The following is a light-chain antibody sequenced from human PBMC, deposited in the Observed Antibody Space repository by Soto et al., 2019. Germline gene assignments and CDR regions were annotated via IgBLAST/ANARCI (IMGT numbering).Light chain of an antibody. Sequence: DIQMTQSPSSLSASVGDRVTITCQASQDITNYLNWYQQKPGIDPKVLISDASNLEPGVPPRFSGSGSGTEFTLTISGLQPEDFATYYCQQYDNLPLTFGPGTQVEIK. V-gene: IGKV1-33*01. CDR1: QDITNY. J-gene: IGKJ3*01. CDR3: QQYDNLPLT. CDR2: DAS.